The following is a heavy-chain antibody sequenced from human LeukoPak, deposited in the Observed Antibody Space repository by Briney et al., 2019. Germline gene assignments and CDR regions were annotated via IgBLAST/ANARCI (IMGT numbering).Heavy chain of an antibody. CDR3: ASDRVLGSGSLDN. D-gene: IGHD3-10*01. V-gene: IGHV3-74*01. J-gene: IGHJ4*02. Sequence: GGSLRLSCRASGFSFSDFWMHWVRRAPGKGLVWVSRIRGDEYDTNCGDSLKGRFTTSRDNAQNTLYLQMNSLRAEDTAVYYCASDRVLGSGSLDNWGQGTLVTVSS. CDR1: GFSFSDFW. CDR2: IRGDEYDT.